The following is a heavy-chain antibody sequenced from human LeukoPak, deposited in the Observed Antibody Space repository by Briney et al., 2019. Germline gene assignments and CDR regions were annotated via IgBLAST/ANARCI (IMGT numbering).Heavy chain of an antibody. CDR3: ARAGYDFWSGYYMDV. Sequence: GGSLRFSCAASGFTFSSYAMSWVRQAPGKGLEWVSAISGSGGSTYYADSVKGRFTISRDNAKNSLYLQMNSLRAEDTAVYYCARAGYDFWSGYYMDVWGKGTTVTVSS. CDR1: GFTFSSYA. D-gene: IGHD3-3*01. CDR2: ISGSGGST. V-gene: IGHV3-23*01. J-gene: IGHJ6*03.